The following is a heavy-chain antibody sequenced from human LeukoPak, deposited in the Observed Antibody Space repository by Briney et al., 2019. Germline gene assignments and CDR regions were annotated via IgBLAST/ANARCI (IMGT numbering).Heavy chain of an antibody. CDR1: GFTFSSYS. D-gene: IGHD3-10*01. V-gene: IGHV3-21*01. CDR2: ISSSSSYI. J-gene: IGHJ4*02. Sequence: GGSLRLSCAASGFTFSSYSMNWVRQAPGKGLEWVSSISSSSSYIYYADSVKGRFTISRDNAKNSLYLQMNSVRAEDTAVYYCARVNSVVRFFDYWGQGTLVTVSS. CDR3: ARVNSVVRFFDY.